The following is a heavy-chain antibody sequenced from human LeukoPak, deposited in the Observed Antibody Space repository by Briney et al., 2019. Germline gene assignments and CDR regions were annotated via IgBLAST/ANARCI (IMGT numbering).Heavy chain of an antibody. J-gene: IGHJ4*02. D-gene: IGHD6-13*01. Sequence: SETLSLTCAVYGGSFSGYYRSWIRQPPGKGLEWIGEINHSGSTNYNPSLKSRVTISVDTSKNQFSLKLSSVTAADTAVYYCASKVWYSSSWYYFDYWGQGTLVTVSS. CDR1: GGSFSGYY. V-gene: IGHV4-34*01. CDR2: INHSGST. CDR3: ASKVWYSSSWYYFDY.